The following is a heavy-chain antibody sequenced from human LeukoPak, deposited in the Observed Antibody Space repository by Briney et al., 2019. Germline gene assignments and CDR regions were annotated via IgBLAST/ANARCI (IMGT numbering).Heavy chain of an antibody. Sequence: GASVKVSCKASGYTFTSYYMHWVRQAPGQGLEWMGGIIPIFGTANYAQKFQGRVTITADESTSTAYMELSSLRSEDTAVYYCARHNRRDGYNLYNYWGQGTLVTVSS. CDR1: GYTFTSYY. V-gene: IGHV1-69*13. J-gene: IGHJ4*02. CDR2: IIPIFGTA. CDR3: ARHNRRDGYNLYNY. D-gene: IGHD5-24*01.